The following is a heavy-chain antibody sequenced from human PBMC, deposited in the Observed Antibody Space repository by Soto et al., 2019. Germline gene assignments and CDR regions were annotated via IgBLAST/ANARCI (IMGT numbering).Heavy chain of an antibody. D-gene: IGHD4-17*01. CDR1: RFSFSIYT. CDR3: ARGGVDDYGDNSFDS. V-gene: IGHV3-21*01. Sequence: EVQLVESGGGLVKPGGSLRLSCAASRFSFSIYTMNWVRQAPGKGLEWVSYISSSSTYMYYADSVKGRFTISRDNAKNSRYLQLNSLRAEDTAVYYCARGGVDDYGDNSFDSWGQGTLVTVSS. CDR2: ISSSSTYM. J-gene: IGHJ4*02.